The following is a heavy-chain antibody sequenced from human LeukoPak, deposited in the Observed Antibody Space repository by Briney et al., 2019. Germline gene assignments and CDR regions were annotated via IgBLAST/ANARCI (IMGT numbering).Heavy chain of an antibody. D-gene: IGHD3-10*02. V-gene: IGHV3-48*03. Sequence: GGSLRLSCAASGFTFSSYEMNWVRQAPGRGLEWVSYISSSGSTIYYADSVKGRFTISRDNAKNSLYLQTNSLRAEDTAVYYCAELGITMIGGVWGKGTTVTISS. J-gene: IGHJ6*04. CDR2: ISSSGSTI. CDR1: GFTFSSYE. CDR3: AELGITMIGGV.